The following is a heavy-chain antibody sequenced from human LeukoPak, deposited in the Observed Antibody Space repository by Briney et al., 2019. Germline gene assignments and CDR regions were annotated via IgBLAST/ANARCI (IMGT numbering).Heavy chain of an antibody. Sequence: GGSLRLSCAASGFTFSSYAMSWVRQAPGKGLEWVSAISGSGGSTYCADSVKGRFTISRDNSKNTLYLQMNSLRAEDTAVYYCAKGVTGYCSSTSCYSMDVWGKGTTVTVSS. CDR1: GFTFSSYA. CDR3: AKGVTGYCSSTSCYSMDV. V-gene: IGHV3-23*01. D-gene: IGHD2-2*01. CDR2: ISGSGGST. J-gene: IGHJ6*04.